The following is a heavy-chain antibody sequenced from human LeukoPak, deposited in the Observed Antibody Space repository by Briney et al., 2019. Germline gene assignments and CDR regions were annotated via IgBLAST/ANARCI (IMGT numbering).Heavy chain of an antibody. J-gene: IGHJ3*02. CDR2: IYYSGST. Sequence: SETLSLTCTVSGGPISSYYWSWIRQPPGKGLEWIGYIYYSGSTNYNPSPKSRVTISVDTSKNQFSLKLSSVTAADTAVYYCARVGSYGSGRRYDAFDIWGQGTMVTVSS. CDR3: ARVGSYGSGRRYDAFDI. D-gene: IGHD3-10*01. V-gene: IGHV4-59*01. CDR1: GGPISSYY.